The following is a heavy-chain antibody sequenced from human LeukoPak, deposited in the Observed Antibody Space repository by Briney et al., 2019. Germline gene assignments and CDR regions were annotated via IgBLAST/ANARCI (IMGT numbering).Heavy chain of an antibody. CDR3: ARGGGPPTTYFDY. J-gene: IGHJ4*02. CDR1: EFTFSSYS. CDR2: ITNSGNSE. D-gene: IGHD2/OR15-2a*01. Sequence: GGSLRLSCAASEFTFSSYSMNWVRQAPGKGLEWVSYITNSGNSESYADSVKGRFTITRDNSKNTLYLQMNSLRGEDTAVYYCARGGGPPTTYFDYWGQGTLVTVSS. V-gene: IGHV3-48*01.